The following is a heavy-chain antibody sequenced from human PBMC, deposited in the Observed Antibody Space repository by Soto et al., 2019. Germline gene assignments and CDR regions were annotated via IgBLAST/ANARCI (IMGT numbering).Heavy chain of an antibody. J-gene: IGHJ3*02. V-gene: IGHV1-24*01. CDR2: FDPEDGET. D-gene: IGHD3-10*01. Sequence: GASVKVSCKVSGYTLTELSMHWVRQAPGKGLEWMGGFDPEDGETIYAQKFQGRVTMTEDTSTDTAYMELSSLRSEDTAVYYCATFALGSYNSSDAFDIWGQGTMVTVSS. CDR3: ATFALGSYNSSDAFDI. CDR1: GYTLTELS.